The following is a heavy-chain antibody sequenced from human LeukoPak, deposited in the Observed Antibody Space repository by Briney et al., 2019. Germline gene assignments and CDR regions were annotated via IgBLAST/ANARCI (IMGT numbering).Heavy chain of an antibody. D-gene: IGHD3-10*01. CDR1: GGSISRGGYS. V-gene: IGHV4-30-2*01. J-gene: IGHJ2*01. CDR3: ASVRNYGSGTYYNDWYFDL. Sequence: SQTLSLTCAVSGGSISRGGYSWSWIRQPPGKGLEWIGYIYHSGSTYYNPTLKSRLTISVDRSKNQFSLKLSSVTAADSAVYYCASVRNYGSGTYYNDWYFDLWGRGTLVTVSS. CDR2: IYHSGST.